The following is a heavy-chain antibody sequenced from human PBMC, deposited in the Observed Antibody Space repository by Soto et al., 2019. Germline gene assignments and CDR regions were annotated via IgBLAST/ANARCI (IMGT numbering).Heavy chain of an antibody. CDR1: GGSISSYY. D-gene: IGHD4-17*01. CDR2: IYYSGST. J-gene: IGHJ2*01. V-gene: IGHV4-59*01. Sequence: QVQLQESGPGLVKPSETLSLTCTVSGGSISSYYWSWIRQPPGKGLEWIGYIYYSGSTNYNPSLKSRVTISVDTSKNQFSLKLSSVTAADTAVYYCARDRAYGGNSWWYFDLWGRGTLVTVSS. CDR3: ARDRAYGGNSWWYFDL.